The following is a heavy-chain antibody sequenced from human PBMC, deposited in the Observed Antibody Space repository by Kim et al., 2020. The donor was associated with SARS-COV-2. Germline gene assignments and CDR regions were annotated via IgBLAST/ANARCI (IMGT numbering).Heavy chain of an antibody. CDR1: GFTFSTYA. CDR3: AKTHTPWRQLNQYYGVDV. D-gene: IGHD5-18*01. J-gene: IGHJ6*02. V-gene: IGHV3-23*01. Sequence: GGSLRLSCEASGFTFSTYAMTWVRQAPGKGLEWVSTITNSGGRTYYADSVKARFTVTRDNSENTLYLQMKSLRAEDTAVYYCAKTHTPWRQLNQYYGVDVWGHGTTVTVSS. CDR2: ITNSGGRT.